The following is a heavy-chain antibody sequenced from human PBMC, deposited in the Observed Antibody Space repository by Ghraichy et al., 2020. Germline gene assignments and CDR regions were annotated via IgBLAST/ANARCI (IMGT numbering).Heavy chain of an antibody. CDR2: INTGGAYT. V-gene: IGHV3-21*01. CDR1: GFTFSSYN. CDR3: ASLLRFLESYYYGMDV. Sequence: GGSLRLSCAASGFTFSSYNMNWVRQAPGKGLEWVSSINTGGAYTYYADSVKGRFSISRDNAKKSLYLQMNSLRAEDTAVYYCASLLRFLESYYYGMDVWGQGTTVTVSS. J-gene: IGHJ6*02. D-gene: IGHD3-3*01.